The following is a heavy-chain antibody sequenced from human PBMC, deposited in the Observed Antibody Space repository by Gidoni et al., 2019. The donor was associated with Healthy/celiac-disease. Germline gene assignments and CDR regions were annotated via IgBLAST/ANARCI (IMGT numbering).Heavy chain of an antibody. V-gene: IGHV3-7*01. CDR2: IKQDGSEK. CDR1: GFTFSRDW. CDR3: ARDGEAGVSPYYFDY. D-gene: IGHD3-3*01. J-gene: IGHJ4*02. Sequence: EVQLVESGGALVQPGGSPRLTCAASGFTFSRDWMSWVRQAPGKGLEWVANIKQDGSEKYYVDSVKGRVTISRDNAKNSLYLQMNSLRAEDTAVYYCARDGEAGVSPYYFDYWGQGTLVTVSS.